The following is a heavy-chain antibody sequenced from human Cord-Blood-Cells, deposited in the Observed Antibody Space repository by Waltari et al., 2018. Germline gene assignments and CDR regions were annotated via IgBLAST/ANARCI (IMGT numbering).Heavy chain of an antibody. Sequence: QVQLVQSGAEVKKPGASVKVSCKASGYTFTGYYMHWVRQAPGQGLEWMGWINPNSGGPNYAQKCQGWVTMTRDTSISTAYMELSRLRSDDTAVYYCARNAGIAVAYFDYWGQGTLVTVSS. V-gene: IGHV1-2*04. D-gene: IGHD6-19*01. CDR3: ARNAGIAVAYFDY. CDR2: INPNSGGP. J-gene: IGHJ4*02. CDR1: GYTFTGYY.